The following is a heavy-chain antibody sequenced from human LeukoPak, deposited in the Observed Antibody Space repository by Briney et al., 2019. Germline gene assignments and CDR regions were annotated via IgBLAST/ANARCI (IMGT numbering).Heavy chain of an antibody. CDR3: ARGKGSSSSQYVL. D-gene: IGHD6-6*01. Sequence: SETLSLTCAVYGGSFSGYYWSWIRQPPGKGLEWNGEINHSGSTNYNPSLKSRVTISVDTSKNQFSLKLSSVTAADTAVYYCARGKGSSSSQYVLWGQGTLVTVSS. J-gene: IGHJ4*02. CDR2: INHSGST. V-gene: IGHV4-34*01. CDR1: GGSFSGYY.